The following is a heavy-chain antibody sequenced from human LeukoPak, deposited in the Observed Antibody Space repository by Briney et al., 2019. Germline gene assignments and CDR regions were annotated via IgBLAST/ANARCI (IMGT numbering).Heavy chain of an antibody. V-gene: IGHV4-59*01. D-gene: IGHD3-22*01. J-gene: IGHJ3*01. Sequence: PSETLSLTCTVSGGSITDYYWGWIRQPPGKGLEWIGYIYYSGGTKYNPYLKSRVTISIDTSKNQFSLKLSSVTAADTALYYCARGTGAYYYLWGQGTVVTVSS. CDR3: ARGTGAYYYL. CDR2: IYYSGGT. CDR1: GGSITDYY.